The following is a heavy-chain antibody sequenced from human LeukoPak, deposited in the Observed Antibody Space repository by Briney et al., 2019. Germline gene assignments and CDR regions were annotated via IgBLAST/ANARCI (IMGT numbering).Heavy chain of an antibody. Sequence: SETLSLTCTVSGGSISSSSYYWGWIRQPPGKGLEWIGSIYYSGSTYYNPSLKSRVTISVDTSKNQFSLKLSSVTAADTAVYYCARPGPTIFGVVSYFDYWGQGTLVTISS. CDR3: ARPGPTIFGVVSYFDY. V-gene: IGHV4-39*01. CDR1: GGSISSSSYY. J-gene: IGHJ4*02. D-gene: IGHD3-3*01. CDR2: IYYSGST.